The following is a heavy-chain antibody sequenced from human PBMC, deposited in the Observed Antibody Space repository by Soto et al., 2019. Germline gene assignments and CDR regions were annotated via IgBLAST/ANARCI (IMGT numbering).Heavy chain of an antibody. CDR2: IYYSGTT. J-gene: IGHJ4*02. CDR1: CGSIISSSYY. D-gene: IGHD3-9*01. Sequence: KPSETLSLTCTFSCGSIISSSYYWGWIRQPPGKGLVWIGSIYYSGTTYYNPSLKSRVTISVDTSKTQFSLKLSSVTAADTAVYYCARHRGYYDILTGYYTELNFDYWGQGTLVTVSS. V-gene: IGHV4-39*01. CDR3: ARHRGYYDILTGYYTELNFDY.